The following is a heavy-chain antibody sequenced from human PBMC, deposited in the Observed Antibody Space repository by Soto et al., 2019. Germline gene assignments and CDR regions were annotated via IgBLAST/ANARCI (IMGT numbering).Heavy chain of an antibody. CDR3: GPRGAVADPRGY. J-gene: IGHJ4*02. V-gene: IGHV4-34*01. CDR1: GGSFSDFY. D-gene: IGHD6-19*01. Sequence: QVQLQQWGAGLLKPSETLSLTCAVYGGSFSDFYWTWIRQPPGKGLEWIGEINHSGSTNYNPSLKSPVXXXVXXSKNQFSLNPKPMTAADTAVYYCGPRGAVADPRGYWGQGTLVTVSS. CDR2: INHSGST.